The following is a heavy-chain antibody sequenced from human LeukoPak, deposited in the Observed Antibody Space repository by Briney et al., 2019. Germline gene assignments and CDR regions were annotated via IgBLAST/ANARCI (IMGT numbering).Heavy chain of an antibody. J-gene: IGHJ6*02. CDR3: ARYDDIVVVPAAIDSLYYYYYGMDV. V-gene: IGHV3-7*01. CDR1: GFTFSTYW. D-gene: IGHD2-2*01. Sequence: GGSLRLSCAASGFTFSTYWMSWVRQAPGKGLEWVANIKQDGSEKYYVDSVKGRFTISRDNAKNSLNLQMNSLRAEDTAVYYCARYDDIVVVPAAIDSLYYYYYGMDVWAKGPRSPSP. CDR2: IKQDGSEK.